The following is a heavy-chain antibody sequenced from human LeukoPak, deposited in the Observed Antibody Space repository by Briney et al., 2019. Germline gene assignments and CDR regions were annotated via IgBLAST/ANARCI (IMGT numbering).Heavy chain of an antibody. CDR3: ARGMLPEDFDY. CDR2: IKQDGSDK. Sequence: GGSLRLSCEVSGFTFSSYWMNWVRQAPGKGLEWVANIKQDGSDKYYVDSVKGRFTISRDNSKNTLYLQMNSLRAEDTAVYYCARGMLPEDFDYWGQGTLVTVSS. J-gene: IGHJ4*02. D-gene: IGHD1-14*01. CDR1: GFTFSSYW. V-gene: IGHV3-7*01.